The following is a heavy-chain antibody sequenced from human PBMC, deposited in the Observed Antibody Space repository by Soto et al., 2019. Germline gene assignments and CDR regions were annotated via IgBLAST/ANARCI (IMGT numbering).Heavy chain of an antibody. CDR2: IKQDGSEK. J-gene: IGHJ4*02. CDR1: GFTFSSYW. Sequence: EVQLVESGGGLVQPGDSLRLSCAASGFTFSSYWMSWVRQAPGKGLEWVANIKQDGSEKYYVDSVKGRFTISRDNAKNSLYLQMNSLRAEDAAVYYCANSISAWYYWGQGTLVTVSS. V-gene: IGHV3-7*01. CDR3: ANSISAWYY. D-gene: IGHD6-19*01.